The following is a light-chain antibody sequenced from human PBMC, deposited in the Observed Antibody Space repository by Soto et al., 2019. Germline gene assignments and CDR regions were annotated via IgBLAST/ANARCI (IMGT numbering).Light chain of an antibody. CDR3: QQYHNWPPQYT. V-gene: IGKV3-15*01. CDR1: QTVSSN. J-gene: IGKJ2*01. CDR2: GAS. Sequence: EIVMTQSPATLSVSPGERATVSCRASQTVSSNLAWYQQKPGQAPRLLIHGASTRATGVPARFSGSGSGTEFTLTISSLQSEDFAVCYCQQYHNWPPQYTFGQGTKLQIK.